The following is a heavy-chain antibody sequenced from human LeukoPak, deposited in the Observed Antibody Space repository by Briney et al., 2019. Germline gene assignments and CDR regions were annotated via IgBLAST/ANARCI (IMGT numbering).Heavy chain of an antibody. CDR1: GFTFSDYY. Sequence: PGGSLRLSCADSGFTFSDYYMSWIRQAPGKGLEWVSYISSSGTTIFYADSVKGRFTISRDNAKNSLYLQMNSLRAEDTAVYYCARDAMIVMVGAFDIWGQGTMVTVSS. V-gene: IGHV3-11*01. D-gene: IGHD3-22*01. J-gene: IGHJ3*02. CDR3: ARDAMIVMVGAFDI. CDR2: ISSSGTTI.